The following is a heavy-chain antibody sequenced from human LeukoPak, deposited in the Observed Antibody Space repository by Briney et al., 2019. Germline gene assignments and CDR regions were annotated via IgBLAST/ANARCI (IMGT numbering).Heavy chain of an antibody. CDR3: ARRKGCSSTSCPPDY. J-gene: IGHJ4*02. CDR2: IYPGDSDT. D-gene: IGHD2-2*01. CDR1: GYSFTTFR. V-gene: IGHV5-51*01. Sequence: GESLKISCKGSGYSFTTFRIGWVRQMPGKGLEWMGIIYPGDSDTRYSPSFQGQVTISADKSITTAYLQWSSLKASDTAMYFCARRKGCSSTSCPPDYWGQGTMVTVSS.